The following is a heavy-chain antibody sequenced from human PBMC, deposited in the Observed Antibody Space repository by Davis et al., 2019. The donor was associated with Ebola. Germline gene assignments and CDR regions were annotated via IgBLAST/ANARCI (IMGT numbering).Heavy chain of an antibody. D-gene: IGHD3-10*01. V-gene: IGHV5-51*01. Sequence: ESLNTSCKGSGYSFTSYWIGRLRQMPGKGLEWMGIIYPGDSETRYSPSFQGQVTISADKSITTAYLQWSSLKASDTAMYYCARMGKSYYDSLWDYWGQGTLVTVSS. CDR1: GYSFTSYW. CDR2: IYPGDSET. J-gene: IGHJ4*02. CDR3: ARMGKSYYDSLWDY.